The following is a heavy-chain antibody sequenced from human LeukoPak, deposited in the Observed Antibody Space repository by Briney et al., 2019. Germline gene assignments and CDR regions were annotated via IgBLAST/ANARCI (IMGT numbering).Heavy chain of an antibody. CDR2: INPNSGGT. V-gene: IGHV1-2*02. J-gene: IGHJ4*02. CDR1: GYTFTGYY. D-gene: IGHD6-19*01. Sequence: GPVKVSCKASGYTFTGYYMHWVRQAPGQGLEWMGWINPNSGGTNYAQKFQGRVTMTRDTSISTAYMELSRLRSDDTAVYYCARDHRPGIAVAGTKQVVDYWGQGTLVTVSS. CDR3: ARDHRPGIAVAGTKQVVDY.